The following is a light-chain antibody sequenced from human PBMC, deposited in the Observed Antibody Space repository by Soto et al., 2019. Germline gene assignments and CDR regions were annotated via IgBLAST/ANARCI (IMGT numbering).Light chain of an antibody. CDR1: NIGGKS. CDR2: DDT. V-gene: IGLV3-21*02. CDR3: QVWDSGSDYV. J-gene: IGLJ1*01. Sequence: ELAQPPSVSLAPGQTARMTCGGNNIGGKSVHWYQQRPGQAPALVVYDDTDRPSGIPERFSGSNSGNTATLTISRVEAGDEADYYCQVWDSGSDYVFGAGTRSPS.